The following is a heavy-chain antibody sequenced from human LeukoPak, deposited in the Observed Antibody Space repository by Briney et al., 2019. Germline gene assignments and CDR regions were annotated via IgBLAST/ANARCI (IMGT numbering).Heavy chain of an antibody. V-gene: IGHV3-21*06. CDR2: ISKTTTNI. Sequence: GGSLRLSCAASGFTFRSYNMNWVRQAPGKGLEWVSFISKTTTNIYYGDSVSGRFTISRDNAKNSIHLQMSSLRAEDSAVYYCVRGDGDLFDYWGQGTLVSVSS. CDR3: VRGDGDLFDY. J-gene: IGHJ4*02. D-gene: IGHD4-17*01. CDR1: GFTFRSYN.